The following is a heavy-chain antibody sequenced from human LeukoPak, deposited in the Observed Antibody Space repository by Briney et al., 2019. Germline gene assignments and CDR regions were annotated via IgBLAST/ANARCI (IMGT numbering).Heavy chain of an antibody. CDR2: INHSGST. D-gene: IGHD2-2*01. V-gene: IGHV4-34*01. CDR1: GGSFSGYY. CDR3: ARGVVVVPAAVEWWSDP. J-gene: IGHJ5*02. Sequence: SETLSLTCAVYGGSFSGYYWSWIRQPPGKGLEWIGEINHSGSTNYNPSLKSRVTISVDTSKNQFSLKLSSVTAADTAVYYCARGVVVVPAAVEWWSDPGGQGTLVTVSS.